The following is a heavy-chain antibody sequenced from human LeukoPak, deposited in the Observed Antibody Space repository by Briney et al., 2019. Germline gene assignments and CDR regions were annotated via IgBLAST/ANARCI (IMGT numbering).Heavy chain of an antibody. CDR2: ISGSGGST. V-gene: IGHV3-23*01. D-gene: IGHD7-27*01. CDR1: GFTFSSYA. Sequence: PGGSLRLSCAASGFTFSSYAMSWVRQAPGKGLEWVSAISGSGGSTYYADSVKGRFTISRDNSKNTLYLQMNSLRAEDTAVYYCAKHLDWGWEGSDAFDIWGQGTMVTVSS. CDR3: AKHLDWGWEGSDAFDI. J-gene: IGHJ3*02.